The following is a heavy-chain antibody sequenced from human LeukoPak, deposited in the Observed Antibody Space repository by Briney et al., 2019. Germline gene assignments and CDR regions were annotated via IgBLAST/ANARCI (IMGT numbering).Heavy chain of an antibody. Sequence: SETLSLTCTVSGDSVNSGNFYWSWIRQPAGKGLEWIGRLYISGSTNYNPSLKSRVIISVDTSKNQFPLKLSSVTAADTAVYYCAGGEIQLWSYFDYWGQGMLVTVSS. CDR3: AGGEIQLWSYFDY. D-gene: IGHD5-18*01. CDR1: GDSVNSGNFY. CDR2: LYISGST. V-gene: IGHV4-61*02. J-gene: IGHJ4*02.